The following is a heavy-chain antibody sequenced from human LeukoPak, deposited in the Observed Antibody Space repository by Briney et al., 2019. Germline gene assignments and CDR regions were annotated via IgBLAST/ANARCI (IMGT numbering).Heavy chain of an antibody. CDR3: ASELWFGELLTSDY. V-gene: IGHV3-33*01. Sequence: GRSLRLSCAAFGFSFSSHGMHWVRQAPGKGPEWVAIIWYDGSKKYNADSVKGRFTISRDNSKNTLYLQMNSLRAEDTAVYYCASELWFGELLTSDYWGQGTLVTVSS. D-gene: IGHD3-10*01. J-gene: IGHJ4*02. CDR1: GFSFSSHG. CDR2: IWYDGSKK.